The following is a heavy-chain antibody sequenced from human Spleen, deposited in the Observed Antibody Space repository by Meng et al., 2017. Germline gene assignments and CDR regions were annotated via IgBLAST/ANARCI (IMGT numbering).Heavy chain of an antibody. Sequence: LHQGGAGLLKPSETLSPTCAVYGGSFRDYYWSWVRQPPGKGLEWIGDISHDGSTYYNPSLKSRVTISVDTSKNQFSLKMRSVTAADTAVFYCARVYRGASGSPLDYWGLGTLVTVSS. CDR3: ARVYRGASGSPLDY. D-gene: IGHD3-10*01. CDR1: GGSFRDYY. V-gene: IGHV4-34*01. J-gene: IGHJ4*02. CDR2: ISHDGST.